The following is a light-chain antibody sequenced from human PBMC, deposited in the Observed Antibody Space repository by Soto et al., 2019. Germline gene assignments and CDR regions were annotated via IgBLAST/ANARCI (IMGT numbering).Light chain of an antibody. CDR3: SSYEGSSTFV. J-gene: IGLJ1*01. V-gene: IGLV2-23*01. CDR1: SSDVGSSNL. Sequence: QSVLTQSASVSGSPGQSITISCTGSSSDVGSSNLVSWYQHHPGKAPKLMIYEGTRRPSGVSNRFSGSKSGSTASLTISALQDEDQAAYYCSSYEGSSTFVFGTGTKVTVL. CDR2: EGT.